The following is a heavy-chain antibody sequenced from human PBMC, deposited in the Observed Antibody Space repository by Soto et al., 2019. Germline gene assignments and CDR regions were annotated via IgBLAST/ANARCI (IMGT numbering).Heavy chain of an antibody. CDR2: IYYSGST. V-gene: IGHV4-59*01. Sequence: PSETLSLTCTVSGGSIGYNYWSWIRQPPGKGLEWIGYIYYSGSTNYNPSLKSRVTISVDTSKNQFSLKLSSVTAADTAVYYCARHPITALPWAWFDPWGQGTLVTAPQ. D-gene: IGHD5-18*01. J-gene: IGHJ5*02. CDR3: ARHPITALPWAWFDP. CDR1: GGSIGYNY.